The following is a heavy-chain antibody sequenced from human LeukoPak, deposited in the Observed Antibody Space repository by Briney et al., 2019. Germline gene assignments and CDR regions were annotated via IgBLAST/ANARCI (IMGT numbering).Heavy chain of an antibody. CDR3: AISSGWYEDDY. D-gene: IGHD6-19*01. V-gene: IGHV3-21*01. CDR1: GFTFSSYS. Sequence: GGSLRLSXAASGFTFSSYSMNWVRQAPGKGLEWLSSISSSSSYIYYADSVKGRFTISRDNAKNSLYLQMNSLRAEDTAVYYCAISSGWYEDDYWGQGTLVTVSS. CDR2: ISSSSSYI. J-gene: IGHJ4*02.